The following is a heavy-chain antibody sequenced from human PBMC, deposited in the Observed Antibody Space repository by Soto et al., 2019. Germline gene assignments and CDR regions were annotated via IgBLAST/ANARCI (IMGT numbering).Heavy chain of an antibody. CDR1: GFTFSSYG. V-gene: IGHV3-30*18. D-gene: IGHD3-22*01. Sequence: QVQLVESGGGVVQPGRSLRLSCAASGFTFSSYGMHWVRQAPGKGPEWVAVISYDGSNKYYADSVKGRFTISRDNSKNTLYLQMNSLRAEDTAVYYCAKDRGYYYDDLPDAFDIWCQGTMVTVSS. CDR3: AKDRGYYYDDLPDAFDI. J-gene: IGHJ3*02. CDR2: ISYDGSNK.